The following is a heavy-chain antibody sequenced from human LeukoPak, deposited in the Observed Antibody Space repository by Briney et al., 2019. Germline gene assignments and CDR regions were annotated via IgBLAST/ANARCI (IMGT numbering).Heavy chain of an antibody. Sequence: GRSLRLSCAASEFTFSSFGIHWVRQAPGKGLEWVAVISYDGNNKYYADSVEGRFTISRDNSKNTLYLQMGSLRAEDMAVYYCARVGEAAALDYWGQGTLVTVSS. D-gene: IGHD6-13*01. V-gene: IGHV3-30*03. CDR3: ARVGEAAALDY. J-gene: IGHJ4*02. CDR1: EFTFSSFG. CDR2: ISYDGNNK.